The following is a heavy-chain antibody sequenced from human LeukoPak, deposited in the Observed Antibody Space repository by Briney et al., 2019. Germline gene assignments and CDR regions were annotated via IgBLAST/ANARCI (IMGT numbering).Heavy chain of an antibody. D-gene: IGHD4-17*01. CDR2: IYYSGST. Sequence: SETLSLTCTGSGGSISRHYWSWIRQPPGKGLEWIGYIYYSGSTKYDRSLKSRVTISVDTSKNQFSLELSSVTAADTAVYYCARSPHYGDYDNWFDPWGQGTLVTVSS. CDR1: GGSISRHY. V-gene: IGHV4-59*11. J-gene: IGHJ5*02. CDR3: ARSPHYGDYDNWFDP.